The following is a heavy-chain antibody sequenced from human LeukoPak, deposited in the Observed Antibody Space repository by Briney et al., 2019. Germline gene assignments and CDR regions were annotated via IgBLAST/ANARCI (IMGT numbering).Heavy chain of an antibody. CDR2: MNPNSGNT. CDR1: GYTFTSYD. V-gene: IGHV1-8*03. CDR3: AIYDSSPRDAFDI. Sequence: RASVKVSCKASGYTFTSYDINWVRQATGQGLEWMGWMNPNSGNTGYAQKFQGRVTTTRNTSISTAYMELSSLRSEDTAVYYCAIYDSSPRDAFDIWGQGTVVTVSS. D-gene: IGHD3-22*01. J-gene: IGHJ3*02.